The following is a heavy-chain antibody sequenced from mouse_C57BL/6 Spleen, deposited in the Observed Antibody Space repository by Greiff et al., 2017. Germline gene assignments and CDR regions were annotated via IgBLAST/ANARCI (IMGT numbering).Heavy chain of an antibody. V-gene: IGHV14-4*01. D-gene: IGHD2-4*01. CDR2: IDPENGAT. J-gene: IGHJ2*01. CDR3: TTMIRGTYYFGY. CDR1: GFNIKDDY. Sequence: EVKLQESGAELVRPGASVKLSCTASGFNIKDDYMHWVKQRPEQGLEWMGWIDPENGATEYASKFQGKATITADTSSNTAYLQLSSLTAEDTAVYYCTTMIRGTYYFGYWGQGTTLTVSS.